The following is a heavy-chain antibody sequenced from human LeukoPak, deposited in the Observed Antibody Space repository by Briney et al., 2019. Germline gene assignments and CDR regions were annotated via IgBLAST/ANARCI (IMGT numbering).Heavy chain of an antibody. Sequence: PGRSLRLSCAASGFTVSSNYMSWVRQAPGKGLEWVSVIYSGGSTYYADSVKGRFTISRDNFKNTLYLQMNSLRAEDTAVYYCARVGDSSGYFPFDYWGQGTLVTVSS. CDR1: GFTVSSNY. V-gene: IGHV3-66*01. CDR3: ARVGDSSGYFPFDY. J-gene: IGHJ4*02. D-gene: IGHD3-22*01. CDR2: IYSGGST.